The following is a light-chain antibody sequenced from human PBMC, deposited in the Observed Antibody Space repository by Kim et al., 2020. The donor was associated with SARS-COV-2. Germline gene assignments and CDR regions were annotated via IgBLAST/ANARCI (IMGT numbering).Light chain of an antibody. V-gene: IGKV3-15*01. J-gene: IGKJ2*01. CDR1: QSVGSK. CDR3: QQYHNWPPFT. Sequence: EIVMTQSPATLSVSPGERITLSCRASQSVGSKLAWYQQQPGQAPRLLIYGTSTRATGIPARFSGSGSDTEFTLTISSLQSADFAIYYCQQYHNWPPFTFGQGTKVDIK. CDR2: GTS.